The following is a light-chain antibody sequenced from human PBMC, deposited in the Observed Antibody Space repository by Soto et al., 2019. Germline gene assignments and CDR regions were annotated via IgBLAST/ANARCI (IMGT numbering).Light chain of an antibody. J-gene: IGKJ4*01. CDR1: QSVSSSY. V-gene: IGKV3-20*01. CDR3: QQYGSSALT. CDR2: GAS. Sequence: EVVLTLYPGTLSLSPGERASLSCRASQSVSSSYLAWYQQKHGQAPRLVIYGASSRATGIPDRFSGSGSGTDFNLTISRLETEDFAVYYCQQYGSSALTFGGGTKVDIK.